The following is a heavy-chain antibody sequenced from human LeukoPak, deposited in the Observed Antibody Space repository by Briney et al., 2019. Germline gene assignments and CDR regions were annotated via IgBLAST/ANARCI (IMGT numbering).Heavy chain of an antibody. Sequence: QPGGSLRLSCAPSGFTFSNYAMHWVRQAPGKGLEWVAVISFDGTNKYYANSVQGRFTISRDNSKNTLYLQMNSLRAEDTALYYCARDMYDNGWSSFDYWGQGTLVTVSS. CDR2: ISFDGTNK. CDR3: ARDMYDNGWSSFDY. D-gene: IGHD3-10*01. V-gene: IGHV3-30-3*01. J-gene: IGHJ4*02. CDR1: GFTFSNYA.